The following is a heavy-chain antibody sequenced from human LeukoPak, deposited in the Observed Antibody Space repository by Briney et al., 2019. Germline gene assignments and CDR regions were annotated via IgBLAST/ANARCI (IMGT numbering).Heavy chain of an antibody. CDR1: GFTFDDYA. J-gene: IGHJ1*01. CDR2: ISWNSDNI. V-gene: IGHV3-9*01. CDR3: AKGKGGKSSTSWYAGYFHH. D-gene: IGHD6-13*01. Sequence: GGSLRLSCATSGFTFDDYAMHWVRQAPGKGLEWVSGISWNSDNIGYADSAKGRFTISRDNAKNSLYLEMNSLRAEDTAFYYCAKGKGGKSSTSWYAGYFHHWGQGTLVTVSS.